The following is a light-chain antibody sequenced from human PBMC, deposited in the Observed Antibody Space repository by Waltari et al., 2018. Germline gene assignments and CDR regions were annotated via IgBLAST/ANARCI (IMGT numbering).Light chain of an antibody. CDR3: QHYVSLPVT. Sequence: CRASQSFTSYLAWYQHRPGQAPRLLIYDASTRAAGVADRFSGSGSGTDFSLTISRLEPEDFAVYYCQHYVSLPVTFGQGTRVEIK. V-gene: IGKV3-20*01. J-gene: IGKJ1*01. CDR1: QSFTSY. CDR2: DAS.